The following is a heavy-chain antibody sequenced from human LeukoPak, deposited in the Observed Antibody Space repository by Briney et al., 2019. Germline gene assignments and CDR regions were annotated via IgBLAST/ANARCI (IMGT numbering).Heavy chain of an antibody. D-gene: IGHD6-19*01. CDR1: GRSFSRYY. CDR3: ARAVAGHNYYYYYYMDV. V-gene: IGHV4-59*07. CDR2: IYFSGST. Sequence: SVTLSLTCSVSGRSFSRYYRRWVRQPPGKGLEWIGDIYFSGSTNYNPSLKSRVTISVDTSKNQFSLKLSSVTAADTAVYYCARAVAGHNYYYYYYMDVWGKGTTVTVSS. J-gene: IGHJ6*03.